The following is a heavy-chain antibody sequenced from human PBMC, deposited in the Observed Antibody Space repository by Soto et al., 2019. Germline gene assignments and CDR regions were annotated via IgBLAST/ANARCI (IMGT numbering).Heavy chain of an antibody. CDR3: ARGDSYYYYMDV. J-gene: IGHJ6*03. V-gene: IGHV2-5*02. Sequence: QITLKESGPTLVKPTQALTLTCTFSGFSLSTSGVGVGWIHQPPGKALGWLALIYWDDDKRYSPSLKSRLTITQDTSKNQVVLTITNMDPVDPATYYCARGDSYYYYMDVWGKGTTVTVSS. D-gene: IGHD3-10*01. CDR1: GFSLSTSGVG. CDR2: IYWDDDK.